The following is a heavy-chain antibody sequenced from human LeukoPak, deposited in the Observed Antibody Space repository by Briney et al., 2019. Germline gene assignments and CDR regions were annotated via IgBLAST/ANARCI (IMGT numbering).Heavy chain of an antibody. Sequence: NTGGSLRLSCTASGFPFENYAMSWVRQAPGKELEWVSSITSTSSYIYYADSVKGRFTISRDNAKNTLYLQMNSLRAEDTAVYYCATALDTAMAYDGFNIWGQGTMVTVSS. D-gene: IGHD5-18*01. CDR3: ATALDTAMAYDGFNI. J-gene: IGHJ3*02. CDR2: ITSTSSYI. CDR1: GFPFENYA. V-gene: IGHV3-21*01.